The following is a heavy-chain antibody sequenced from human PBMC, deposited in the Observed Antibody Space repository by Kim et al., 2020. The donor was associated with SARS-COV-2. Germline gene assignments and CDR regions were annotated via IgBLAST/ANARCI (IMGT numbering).Heavy chain of an antibody. V-gene: IGHV3-11*03. CDR3: ARSAIGVVVADVFDY. D-gene: IGHD2-15*01. CDR2: ISSSSSYT. CDR1: GFTFSDYY. J-gene: IGHJ4*02. Sequence: GGSLRLSCAASGFTFSDYYMSWIRQAPGKGLEWVSYISSSSSYTNYADSVKGRFTISRDNAKNSLYLQMNSLRAEDTAVYYCARSAIGVVVADVFDYWGQGTLVTVSS.